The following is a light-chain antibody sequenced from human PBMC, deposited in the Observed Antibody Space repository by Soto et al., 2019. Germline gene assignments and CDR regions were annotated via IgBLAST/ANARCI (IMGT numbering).Light chain of an antibody. V-gene: IGKV1-27*01. J-gene: IGKJ3*01. Sequence: DIQMTQSPSSLSPSVGDRVTITCRASQGISNYLAWYQQKPGKVPKLLIYAASTLQLGIASRFSGSGSGTDFTLTISSLQPEDVATYYCQKHNSAPFTFGPGTKVDIK. CDR1: QGISNY. CDR3: QKHNSAPFT. CDR2: AAS.